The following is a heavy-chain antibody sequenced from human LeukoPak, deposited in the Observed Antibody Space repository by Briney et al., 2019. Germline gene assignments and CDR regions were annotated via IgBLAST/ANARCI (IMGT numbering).Heavy chain of an antibody. J-gene: IGHJ3*02. CDR1: GGSISSSNW. CDR3: ARSGFYASNAFDI. Sequence: PSETLSPTCAVSGGSISSSNWWSWVRQPPGEGLEWIGEIYHSGSTNYNPSLKSRATISVDKSKNQFSLKLSSVTAADTAVYYCARSGFYASNAFDIWGQGTMVTVSS. CDR2: IYHSGST. D-gene: IGHD2/OR15-2a*01. V-gene: IGHV4-4*02.